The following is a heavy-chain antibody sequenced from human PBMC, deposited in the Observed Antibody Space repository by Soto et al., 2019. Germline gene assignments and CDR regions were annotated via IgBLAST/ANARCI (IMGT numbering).Heavy chain of an antibody. D-gene: IGHD2-15*01. CDR1: GFTFTSSA. CDR2: IVVGSGNT. CDR3: AASPYCSGGSCYGYYGMDV. Sequence: SVKVSCKASGFTFTSSAVQWVRQARGQRLEWIGWIVVGSGNTNYAQKFQERVTITRDMSTSTAYMELSSLRSEDTAVHYCAASPYCSGGSCYGYYGMDVWGQGTTVTVSS. J-gene: IGHJ6*02. V-gene: IGHV1-58*01.